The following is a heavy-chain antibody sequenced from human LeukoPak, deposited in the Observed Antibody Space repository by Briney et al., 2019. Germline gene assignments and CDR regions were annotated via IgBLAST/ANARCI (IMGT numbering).Heavy chain of an antibody. D-gene: IGHD4-17*01. Sequence: SETLSLTCTVSGGSISSSSYYWGWIRQPPGKGLEWIGSIYYSGSTYYNPSLKSRVTISVDTSKNQFSLKLSSVTAADTAVYYCARHLGPLRFWFDPWGQGILVTVST. CDR1: GGSISSSSYY. CDR3: ARHLGPLRFWFDP. J-gene: IGHJ5*02. V-gene: IGHV4-39*01. CDR2: IYYSGST.